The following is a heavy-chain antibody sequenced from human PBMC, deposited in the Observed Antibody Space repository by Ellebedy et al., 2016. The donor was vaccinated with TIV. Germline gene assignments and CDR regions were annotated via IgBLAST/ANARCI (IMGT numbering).Heavy chain of an antibody. D-gene: IGHD5-24*01. CDR1: ESTFSSYG. CDR2: ISTTDGT. Sequence: GESLKISCEASESTFSSYGMSWVRQAPGKGLEWVSSISTTDGTHYADSVKGRFTISRDNPKNTLYLQMNSLRVEETAVYYCATQLWNTEFWGQGTLVIVSS. J-gene: IGHJ4*02. CDR3: ATQLWNTEF. V-gene: IGHV3-23*01.